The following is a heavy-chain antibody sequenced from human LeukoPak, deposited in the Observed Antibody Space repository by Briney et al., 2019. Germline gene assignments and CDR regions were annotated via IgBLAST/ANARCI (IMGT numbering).Heavy chain of an antibody. V-gene: IGHV3-74*01. CDR3: ARSGSFTYYYDSSGYHWFDP. D-gene: IGHD3-22*01. J-gene: IGHJ5*02. CDR2: INGDGSET. Sequence: PGGSLRLSCVASGFIFSNHWMHWVRQAPGKELVWVSRINGDGSETTYADSVKGRFTISRDNAKNTLYLQINSLRAEDTAVYYCARSGSFTYYYDSSGYHWFDPWGQGTLVTVSS. CDR1: GFIFSNHW.